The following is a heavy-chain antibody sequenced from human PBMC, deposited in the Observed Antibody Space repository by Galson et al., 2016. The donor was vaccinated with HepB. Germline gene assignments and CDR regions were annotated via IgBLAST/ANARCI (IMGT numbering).Heavy chain of an antibody. CDR2: ITRSSSTI. J-gene: IGHJ3*02. Sequence: SLRLSCAASGFTFSSYSMNWVRQAPGKGLEWVSYITRSSSTIYYADSVKGRFTISRDDAKNSLYLQMNSLRDEDTAVYYCAREVDSSGYYYGAGSFDIWGQGTMVTVSS. D-gene: IGHD3-22*01. CDR3: AREVDSSGYYYGAGSFDI. CDR1: GFTFSSYS. V-gene: IGHV3-48*02.